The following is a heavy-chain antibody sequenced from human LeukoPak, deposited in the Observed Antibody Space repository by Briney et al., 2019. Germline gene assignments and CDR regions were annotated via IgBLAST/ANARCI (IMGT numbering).Heavy chain of an antibody. J-gene: IGHJ4*02. D-gene: IGHD1-26*01. Sequence: SETLSLTCIVSGGSISSYYWSWIRQPAGKGLEWIGRLYSSGDTNYNPSLKSRVTISVDTSKNQFSLKLSSVTAADTAVYYCARGEATWGQGTLVTVSS. CDR3: ARGEAT. CDR2: LYSSGDT. CDR1: GGSISSYY. V-gene: IGHV4-4*07.